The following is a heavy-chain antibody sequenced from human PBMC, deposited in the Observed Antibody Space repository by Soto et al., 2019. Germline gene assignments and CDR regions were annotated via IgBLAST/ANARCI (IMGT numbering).Heavy chain of an antibody. CDR1: GFTFSSYE. V-gene: IGHV3-48*03. D-gene: IGHD5-12*01. CDR3: ATGWLRLYFSGMYV. Sequence: PGWALRLSCAASGFTFSSYEMNWVRQAPGKGLEWVSYISSSGSTIYYADSVKGRFTISRDNAKNSLYLQMNTLRAEDTAVYYCATGWLRLYFSGMYVWGQGTMGTVFS. J-gene: IGHJ6*01. CDR2: ISSSGSTI.